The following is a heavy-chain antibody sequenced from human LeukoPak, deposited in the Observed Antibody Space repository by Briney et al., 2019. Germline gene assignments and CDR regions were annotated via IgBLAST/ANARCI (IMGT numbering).Heavy chain of an antibody. CDR1: GFTFSSYS. Sequence: PGGSLRLSCAASGFTFSSYSMNWVRRAPGKGLEWVSVIYSGGSTYYADSVRGRFTISRDSSKNTLYLQMNSLRAEDTAVYYCAREGATTSFDYWGQGTLVTVSS. D-gene: IGHD1-26*01. CDR3: AREGATTSFDY. J-gene: IGHJ4*02. V-gene: IGHV3-53*01. CDR2: IYSGGST.